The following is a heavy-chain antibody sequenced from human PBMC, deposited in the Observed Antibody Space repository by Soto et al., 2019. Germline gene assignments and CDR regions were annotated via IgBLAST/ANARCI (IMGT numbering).Heavy chain of an antibody. CDR1: GGSFSGYY. J-gene: IGHJ4*02. D-gene: IGHD4-17*01. Sequence: QVQLQQWGAGLLKPSETLSLTCAVYGGSFSGYYWSWIRQPPGKGLEWIGEINHSGSTNYNPSLKSRVTISVDTSKNQFSLKLSSVTAADTAVYYCARQGDYGDYETDYWGQGTLVTVSS. V-gene: IGHV4-34*01. CDR3: ARQGDYGDYETDY. CDR2: INHSGST.